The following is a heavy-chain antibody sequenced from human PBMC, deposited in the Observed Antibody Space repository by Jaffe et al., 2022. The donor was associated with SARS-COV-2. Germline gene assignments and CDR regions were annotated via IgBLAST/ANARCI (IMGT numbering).Heavy chain of an antibody. CDR3: AHLVRGLNRAPDY. Sequence: QVQLLESGPGLVKPSGTLSLTCAVSGDSISSSNWWSWVRQPPGKGLEWIGEIYHTGNTNYNPSLKSRVTISIDESKNQFSLKLSSVTAADTAVYYCAHLVRGLNRAPDYWGQGTLVTVSS. CDR1: GDSISSSNW. CDR2: IYHTGNT. J-gene: IGHJ4*02. V-gene: IGHV4-4*02. D-gene: IGHD3-10*01.